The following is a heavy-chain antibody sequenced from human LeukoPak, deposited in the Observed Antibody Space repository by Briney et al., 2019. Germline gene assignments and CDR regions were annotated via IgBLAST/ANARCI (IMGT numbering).Heavy chain of an antibody. CDR2: IYYSGNT. D-gene: IGHD4-17*01. J-gene: IGHJ4*02. CDR3: ARLPVYGDYSFDY. Sequence: SETLSLTCTVSGGSISSSSYYWGWIRQTPGKGLEWIGNIYYSGNTYCNPSLKSRVTISVDTSKNHFSLRLSSVTAADTAVYYCARLPVYGDYSFDYWGQGTLVTVSS. CDR1: GGSISSSSYY. V-gene: IGHV4-39*02.